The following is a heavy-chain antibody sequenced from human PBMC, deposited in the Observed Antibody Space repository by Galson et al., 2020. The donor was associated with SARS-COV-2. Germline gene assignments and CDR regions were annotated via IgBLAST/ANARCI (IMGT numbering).Heavy chain of an antibody. CDR1: GYPFTSYG. CDR2: ISAYNGNT. D-gene: IGHD3-22*01. Sequence: ASVKVSCKASGYPFTSYGISWVRQAPGQGPEWMGWISAYNGNTNYAQKLQGRVTMTTDTSTSTAYMELRSLRSDDTAVYYCARWYYYDSSGYYQGDNWFDPWGQGTLVTVSS. CDR3: ARWYYYDSSGYYQGDNWFDP. V-gene: IGHV1-18*04. J-gene: IGHJ5*02.